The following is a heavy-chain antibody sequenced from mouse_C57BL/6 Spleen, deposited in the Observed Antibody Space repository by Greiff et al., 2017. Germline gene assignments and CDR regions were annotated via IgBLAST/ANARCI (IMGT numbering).Heavy chain of an antibody. CDR3: ARGDYDAHCFAY. Sequence: VQLQQPGAELVMPGASVKLSCKASGYTFTSYWMHWVKQRPGQGLEWIGEIDPSDSYTNYNQKFKGKTTLTVDKSSSTAYMQLSSLTSEDSAVYYCARGDYDAHCFAYWGQGTLVTVSA. D-gene: IGHD2-4*01. J-gene: IGHJ3*01. CDR1: GYTFTSYW. V-gene: IGHV1-69*01. CDR2: IDPSDSYT.